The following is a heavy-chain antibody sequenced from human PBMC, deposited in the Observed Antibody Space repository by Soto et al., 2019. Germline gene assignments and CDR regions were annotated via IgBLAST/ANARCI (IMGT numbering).Heavy chain of an antibody. CDR2: TYYRSKWYN. CDR1: GDSVSSNSAA. D-gene: IGHD2-15*01. Sequence: SQTLSLTCAISGDSVSSNSAAWNWIRQSPSRGLEWLGRTYYRSKWYNDYAVSVKSRITINPDTSKNQFSLQLNSVTPEDTAVYYCARETAVVVVAASYYYYAMDVWGQGTTVTVSS. J-gene: IGHJ6*02. V-gene: IGHV6-1*01. CDR3: ARETAVVVVAASYYYYAMDV.